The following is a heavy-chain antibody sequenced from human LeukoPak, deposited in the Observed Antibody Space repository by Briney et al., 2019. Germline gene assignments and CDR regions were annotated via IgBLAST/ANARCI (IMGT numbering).Heavy chain of an antibody. CDR2: IYSGGST. V-gene: IGHV3-53*01. D-gene: IGHD5-18*01. J-gene: IGHJ4*02. Sequence: GGSLRLSCAASGFNFSSYAMNWVRQAPGKGLEWVSVIYSGGSTYYGDSVKGRFTISRDNSKNTLYLQMNSLRAEDTAVYYCARGSGYSYGSFDYWGQGTLVTVSS. CDR3: ARGSGYSYGSFDY. CDR1: GFNFSSYA.